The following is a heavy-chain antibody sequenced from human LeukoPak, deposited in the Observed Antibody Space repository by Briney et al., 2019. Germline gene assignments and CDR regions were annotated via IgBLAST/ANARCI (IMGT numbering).Heavy chain of an antibody. Sequence: ASVKVSCKASGYTFTNYPINWVRQAPGQGLEWMGWINTNTGNPTYAQGFTGRFVFSLDTSVSTAYLQISSLKAEDTAMYYCARGEGIAVALGDFDYWGQGTLVTVSS. D-gene: IGHD6-19*01. CDR1: GYTFTNYP. CDR2: INTNTGNP. V-gene: IGHV7-4-1*02. J-gene: IGHJ4*02. CDR3: ARGEGIAVALGDFDY.